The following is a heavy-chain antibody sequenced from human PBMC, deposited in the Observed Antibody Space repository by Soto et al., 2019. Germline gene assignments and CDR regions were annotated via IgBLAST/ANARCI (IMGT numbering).Heavy chain of an antibody. CDR2: FYPGASYT. D-gene: IGHD4-17*01. CDR3: ARAKNGDFYCDFDL. V-gene: IGHV5-51*01. CDR1: FASYW. J-gene: IGHJ2*01. Sequence: FASYWIGLVRQMPGKGLEWMGIFYPGASYTIYSPSFQGQVTISADNSISTAYLQWNSLKDSDTAIYYCARAKNGDFYCDFDLWGRGTQVTVSS.